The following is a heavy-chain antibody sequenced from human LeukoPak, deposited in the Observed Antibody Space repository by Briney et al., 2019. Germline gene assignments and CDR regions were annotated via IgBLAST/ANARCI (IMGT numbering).Heavy chain of an antibody. J-gene: IGHJ4*02. D-gene: IGHD5-18*01. CDR1: GGSFSGYY. V-gene: IGHV4-34*01. CDR3: ARGPRGGTAMDEGGYYFDY. CDR2: INHSGST. Sequence: SETLSLTCAVSGGSFSGYYWSWIRQPPGKGLEWIGEINHSGSTNYNPSLKSRVTISVDTSKNQFSLKLSSVTAADTAVYYCARGPRGGTAMDEGGYYFDYWGQGTLVTVSS.